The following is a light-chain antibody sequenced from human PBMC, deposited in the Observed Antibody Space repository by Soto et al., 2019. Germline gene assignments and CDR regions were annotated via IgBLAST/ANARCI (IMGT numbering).Light chain of an antibody. Sequence: DILMTQSPSTLSVSPGDGATLSCWASQTVRTHLAWYQQKPGQAPRLLISAASTRAVGVPTRFSGRGSGTEFTLTISSLQPDDFETYYCQHYNSYSEAFGQGTKVDIK. CDR2: AAS. CDR3: QHYNSYSEA. CDR1: QTVRTH. J-gene: IGKJ1*01. V-gene: IGKV3-15*01.